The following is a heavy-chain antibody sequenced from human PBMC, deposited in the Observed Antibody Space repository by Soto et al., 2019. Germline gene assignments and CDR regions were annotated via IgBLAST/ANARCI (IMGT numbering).Heavy chain of an antibody. CDR1: GFTFSDYY. D-gene: IGHD3-16*01. Sequence: QVQLVETGGGLVKPGGSLRLSCAASGFTFSDYYMSWIRQAPGKGLEWVSYISSSGSTVYYVDSVKGRFTISRYNAKNSLYLQMDSLRVEDTAVYYCARRGTGKWFDPWGQGTLVTDYS. V-gene: IGHV3-11*01. CDR2: ISSSGSTV. CDR3: ARRGTGKWFDP. J-gene: IGHJ5*02.